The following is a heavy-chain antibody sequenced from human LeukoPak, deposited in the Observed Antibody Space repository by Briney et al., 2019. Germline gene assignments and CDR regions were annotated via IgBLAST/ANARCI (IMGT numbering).Heavy chain of an antibody. CDR2: IGAWIPGT. V-gene: IGHV3-23*01. J-gene: IGHJ4*02. CDR1: GFSFKDYA. D-gene: IGHD3-10*01. CDR3: AKDDTDSRWLGDFDY. Sequence: GGSLRLSCAASGFSFKDYAMSWVRQTPGKGLEWVSSIGAWIPGTHYADSVTGRFTISRDNSKKTLYLQMNSLRADDTAVYYCAKDDTDSRWLGDFDYWGQGTLVTVSS.